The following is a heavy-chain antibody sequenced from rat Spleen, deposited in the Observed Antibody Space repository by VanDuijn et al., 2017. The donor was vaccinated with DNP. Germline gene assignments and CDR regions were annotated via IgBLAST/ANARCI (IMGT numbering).Heavy chain of an antibody. V-gene: IGHV5-29*01. CDR3: TRDSSSIYFDY. CDR1: GFTFSNYG. CDR2: ISYDSTRT. Sequence: EVQLVESGGGLVQPGRSLKLSCAASGFTFSNYGMAWVRQAPKKDLEWVATISYDSTRTYYRNSVKGRFTISRDNAKNTLFLQMNSLRSEDTATYYCTRDSSSIYFDYWGQGVMVTVSS. D-gene: IGHD1-2*01. J-gene: IGHJ2*01.